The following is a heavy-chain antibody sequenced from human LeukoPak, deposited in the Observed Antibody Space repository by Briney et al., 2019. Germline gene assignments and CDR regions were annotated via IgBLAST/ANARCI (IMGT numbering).Heavy chain of an antibody. CDR1: GFTFSSYA. J-gene: IGHJ4*02. Sequence: PGRFLRLSCAASGFTFSSYAMHWVRQAPGKGLEWVAVISYDGSNKYYADSVKGRFTISRDNSKNTLYLQMNSLRAEDTAVYYCAKEYCSNSVCHSLDYWGQGTLVTVSS. CDR2: ISYDGSNK. V-gene: IGHV3-30-3*01. D-gene: IGHD2-8*01. CDR3: AKEYCSNSVCHSLDY.